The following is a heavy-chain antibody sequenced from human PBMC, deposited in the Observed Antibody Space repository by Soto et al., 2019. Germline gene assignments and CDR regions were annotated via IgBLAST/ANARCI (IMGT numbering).Heavy chain of an antibody. Sequence: ASVKVSCKASGYTFTGFYIHWVRQAPGQGLEWMGWVNPNSGGANYAQKFQGRVTMTRDTSVTSAYMEVTRLRSDDTAVYYCARANSGDDDEFDYWGQGTPVTVSS. V-gene: IGHV1-2*02. CDR1: GYTFTGFY. D-gene: IGHD5-12*01. CDR3: ARANSGDDDEFDY. CDR2: VNPNSGGA. J-gene: IGHJ4*02.